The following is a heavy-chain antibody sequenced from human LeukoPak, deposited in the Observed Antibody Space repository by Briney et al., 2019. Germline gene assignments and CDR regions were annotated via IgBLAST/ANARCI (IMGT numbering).Heavy chain of an antibody. CDR3: AKGHSSGFGRYYFDY. V-gene: IGHV3-30*02. CDR2: IWYDGSNK. CDR1: GFTFSSYG. Sequence: GGSLRLSCAASGFTFSSYGMHWVRQAPGKGLEWVAVIWYDGSNKYYADSVKGRFTISRDNSKNTLYLQMNSLRAEDTAVYYCAKGHSSGFGRYYFDYWGQGTLVTVSS. D-gene: IGHD6-19*01. J-gene: IGHJ4*02.